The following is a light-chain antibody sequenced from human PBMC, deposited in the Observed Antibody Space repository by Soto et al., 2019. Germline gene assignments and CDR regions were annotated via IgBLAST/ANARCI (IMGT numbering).Light chain of an antibody. V-gene: IGKV3-20*01. Sequence: DIVLTQSPGTLSLSPGERATLSCRASQSVSSSYLAWYQQKPGQAPRLLIYGPSNRATGIPDRFSGSGSATDFTLTISRLEHEDFEVYYCQQYDTSHLTLGGGTKVDIK. J-gene: IGKJ4*01. CDR3: QQYDTSHLT. CDR2: GPS. CDR1: QSVSSSY.